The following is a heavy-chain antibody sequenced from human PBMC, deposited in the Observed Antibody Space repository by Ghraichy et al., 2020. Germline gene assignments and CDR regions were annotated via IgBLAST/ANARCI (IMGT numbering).Heavy chain of an antibody. J-gene: IGHJ6*03. V-gene: IGHV3-23*01. CDR3: AKAGGAYYYYMDV. Sequence: LSLTCAASGFTFSSYAMSWVRQAPGKGLEWVSAISNSGGNSYYADSVKGRFTISRDNSKNTLYLQMNSLRAEDTAVYYCAKAGGAYYYYMDVWGKGTTVTVSS. CDR2: ISNSGGNS. D-gene: IGHD4-23*01. CDR1: GFTFSSYA.